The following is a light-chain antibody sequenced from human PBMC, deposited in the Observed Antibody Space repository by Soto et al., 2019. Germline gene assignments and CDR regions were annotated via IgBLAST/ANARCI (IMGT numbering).Light chain of an antibody. Sequence: EIVLTHFPGTLSLSPGERATLSCRASQSVSNNYLAWYQQKPGQAPRLVIFGASNRATGIPARFSGSGSGTDFTLTINSLAPEDFAIYYCHQRQSWPRTFGQGTKVDIK. V-gene: IGKV3-11*01. CDR3: HQRQSWPRT. J-gene: IGKJ1*01. CDR2: GAS. CDR1: QSVSNNY.